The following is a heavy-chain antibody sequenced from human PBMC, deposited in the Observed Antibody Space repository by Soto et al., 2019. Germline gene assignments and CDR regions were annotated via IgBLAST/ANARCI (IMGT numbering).Heavy chain of an antibody. V-gene: IGHV1-69*01. CDR1: GGSFSTND. CDR2: IFPNVGTA. D-gene: IGHD6-19*01. CDR3: ARARYSSRWGTFDS. J-gene: IGHJ4*02. Sequence: QVHLEQSGAEVKKPGTSVQVSCKASGGSFSTNDIDWVRQAPGQGREWMGRIFPNVGTADYAQKFQGRLTIIADESTATVFMELSRLISADTAVYFCARARYSSRWGTFDSWGQGTQVAVSS.